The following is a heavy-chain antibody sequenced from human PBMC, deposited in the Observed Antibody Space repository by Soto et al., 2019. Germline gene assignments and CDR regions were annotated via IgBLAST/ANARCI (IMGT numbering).Heavy chain of an antibody. CDR1: GGSISSYY. V-gene: IGHV4-59*08. CDR2: IYYSGST. Sequence: PSETLSLTCTVSGGSISSYYWSWIRQPPGKGLEWIGYIYYSGSTNYNPSLKSRVTISVDTSKNQFSLKLSSVTAADTAVYYCARLIYDFWRLAPWGQGTRVTVSS. CDR3: ARLIYDFWRLAP. D-gene: IGHD3-3*01. J-gene: IGHJ5*02.